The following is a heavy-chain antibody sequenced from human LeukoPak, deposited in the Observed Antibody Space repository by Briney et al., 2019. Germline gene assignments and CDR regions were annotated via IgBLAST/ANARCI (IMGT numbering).Heavy chain of an antibody. D-gene: IGHD1-26*01. J-gene: IGHJ3*02. CDR1: GFTFSSYS. CDR2: ISSSSSYI. V-gene: IGHV3-21*01. Sequence: GGSLRLSCAASGFTFSSYSMNWVRQAPGKGLEWVSSISSSSSYIYYADSVKGRFTISRDNAKNSLYLQMNGLRAEDTAVYYCARDSRERYSGSYLDAFDIWGQGTMVTVSS. CDR3: ARDSRERYSGSYLDAFDI.